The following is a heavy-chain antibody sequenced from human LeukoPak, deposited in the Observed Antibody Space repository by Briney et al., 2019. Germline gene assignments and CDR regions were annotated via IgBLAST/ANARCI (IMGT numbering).Heavy chain of an antibody. CDR2: IRYSGSP. V-gene: IGHV4-39*01. D-gene: IGHD5/OR15-5a*01. J-gene: IGHJ4*02. CDR3: AKLPISLSKDDIDY. CDR1: GGSIGSSGYD. Sequence: SETLSLTCIVSGGSIGSSGYDWGWIRQPPEKGLEWIGSIRYSGSPYYNPSFKSRVTISVDTPKNQVSLKLNSVTAADTAVYICAKLPISLSKDDIDYWGQGTLVTVSS.